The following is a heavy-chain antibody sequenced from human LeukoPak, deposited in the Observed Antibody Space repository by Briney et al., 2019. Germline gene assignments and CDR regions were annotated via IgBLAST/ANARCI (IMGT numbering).Heavy chain of an antibody. CDR2: ISGSGGST. CDR3: AKDNWIVVVPGQYYFDY. Sequence: GGFLRLSCAASGFTFSSYAMSWVRQAPGKGLEWVSAISGSGGSTYYADSVKGRFTISRDNSKNTLYLQMNSLRAEDTAVYYCAKDNWIVVVPGQYYFDYWGQGTLVTVSS. D-gene: IGHD3-22*01. V-gene: IGHV3-23*01. J-gene: IGHJ4*02. CDR1: GFTFSSYA.